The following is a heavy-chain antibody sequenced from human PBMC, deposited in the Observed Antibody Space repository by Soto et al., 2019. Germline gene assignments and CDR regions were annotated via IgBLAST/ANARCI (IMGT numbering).Heavy chain of an antibody. CDR1: GYSFTSYW. CDR2: IDPSDSYT. Sequence: GESLKISCKGSGYSFTSYWISWVRQMPGKGLEWMGRIDPSDSYTNYSPSFQGHVTISADKSISTAYLQWSSLKASDTAMYYCASHAGIAADGINYYYGMDVWGQGTKVTFSS. CDR3: ASHAGIAADGINYYYGMDV. D-gene: IGHD6-13*01. V-gene: IGHV5-10-1*01. J-gene: IGHJ6*02.